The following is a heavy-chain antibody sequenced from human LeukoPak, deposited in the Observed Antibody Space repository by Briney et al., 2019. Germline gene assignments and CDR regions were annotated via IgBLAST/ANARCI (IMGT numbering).Heavy chain of an antibody. CDR1: GFTFSSYS. D-gene: IGHD3-10*01. CDR2: ISSSSSTI. CDR3: ARDYYGSGSS. V-gene: IGHV3-48*01. J-gene: IGHJ5*02. Sequence: GGSLRLSCAASGFTFSSYSMNWFLQAPGKGLEWVSYISSSSSTIYYADSLKGRFTISRDNSKNSLSLQMNTPRAEDTAVYYCARDYYGSGSSWGQGTLVTVSS.